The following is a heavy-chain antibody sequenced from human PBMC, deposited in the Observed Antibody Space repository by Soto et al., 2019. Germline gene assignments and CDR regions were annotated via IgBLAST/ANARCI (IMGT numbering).Heavy chain of an antibody. V-gene: IGHV3-21*01. CDR1: GFTFSTYS. Sequence: VHLVESGGGLVKPGGSLRLSCAASGFTFSTYSMNWVRQAPGKGLEWVSSISSSSRFIYYRDSLKGRFTISKDNAKNSLYLQMNSLRAEDTAMYYCARGYCTSGVCYFDYWGQGTLVTVSS. CDR3: ARGYCTSGVCYFDY. J-gene: IGHJ4*02. CDR2: ISSSSRFI. D-gene: IGHD2-8*01.